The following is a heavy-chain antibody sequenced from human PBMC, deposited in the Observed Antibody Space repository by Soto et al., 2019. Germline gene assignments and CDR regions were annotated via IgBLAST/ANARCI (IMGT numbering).Heavy chain of an antibody. CDR2: MYYSGST. Sequence: SETLSLTCTVSGGSISSGNYYWTWIRQHPGKGLEWIGYMYYSGSTYYNPSLKSRVTISVDTSKNQFSLKLRSVTAADTAVYYCARASNYDFWSDFRLDLWGQGTLVTVSS. V-gene: IGHV4-31*03. CDR3: ARASNYDFWSDFRLDL. J-gene: IGHJ4*02. CDR1: GGSISSGNYY. D-gene: IGHD3-3*01.